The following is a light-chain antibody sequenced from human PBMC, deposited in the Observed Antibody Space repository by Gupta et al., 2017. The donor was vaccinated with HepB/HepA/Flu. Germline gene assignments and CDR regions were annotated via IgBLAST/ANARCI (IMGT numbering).Light chain of an antibody. CDR1: SSNIGAGYD. CDR2: VNS. Sequence: QSVLTQPPSVSGAPGQRVTISLTGSSSNIGAGYDVHWYPQLPATAPKLLVYVNSNRPAGVPGRFSVSKSGTAASLAITGRKAGEGADYYRQSYDSSSSVVFGGGTKLTVL. J-gene: IGLJ2*01. V-gene: IGLV1-40*01. CDR3: QSYDSSSSVV.